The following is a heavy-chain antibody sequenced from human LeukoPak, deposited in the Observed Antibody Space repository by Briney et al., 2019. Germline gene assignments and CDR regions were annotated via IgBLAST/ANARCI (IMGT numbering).Heavy chain of an antibody. CDR3: ARGPNYYYGMDV. CDR2: VFTSGST. Sequence: SETLSLTCTVSGGSISSYYWSWIRQPAGKGLEWIGRVFTSGSTNYNPSLQSRVTMSVDTSKNQSSLKLRSVTAADTAVYSCARGPNYYYGMDVWGQGTTVTVSS. J-gene: IGHJ6*02. V-gene: IGHV4-4*07. CDR1: GGSISSYY.